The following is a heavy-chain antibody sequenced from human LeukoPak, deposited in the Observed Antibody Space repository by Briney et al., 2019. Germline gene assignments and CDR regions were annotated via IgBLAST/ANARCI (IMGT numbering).Heavy chain of an antibody. CDR2: IKQDRSEK. Sequence: GGSLRLSCAASGFTFTNYWMSWVRQAPGKGLELVANIKQDRSEKYYVDSVKGRFTISRDNAKNSLYLQMNSLRAEDTAVYYCAREQWLVLGGAFDIWGQGTMVTVSS. V-gene: IGHV3-7*01. CDR3: AREQWLVLGGAFDI. CDR1: GFTFTNYW. J-gene: IGHJ3*02. D-gene: IGHD6-19*01.